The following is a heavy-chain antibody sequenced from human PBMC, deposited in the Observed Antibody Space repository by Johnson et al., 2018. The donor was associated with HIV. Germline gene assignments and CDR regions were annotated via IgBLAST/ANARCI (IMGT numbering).Heavy chain of an antibody. CDR3: AKVGATPSPEAFDI. J-gene: IGHJ3*02. CDR2: IRYDGSNK. D-gene: IGHD2-15*01. V-gene: IGHV3-30*02. CDR1: EFTFSSYG. Sequence: QVQLVESGGGLVQPGGSLRLSCAASEFTFSSYGMHWVRQAPGKGLEWVAFIRYDGSNKYYADSVKGRFTISRDNSKNTLYLQMNSLRAEDTAVYYCAKVGATPSPEAFDIWGQGTMVTVSS.